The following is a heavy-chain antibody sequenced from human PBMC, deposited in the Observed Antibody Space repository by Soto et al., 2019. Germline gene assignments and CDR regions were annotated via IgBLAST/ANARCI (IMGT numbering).Heavy chain of an antibody. D-gene: IGHD3-22*01. CDR2: ISRSSSDI. CDR3: ARETYYDSSASFAN. J-gene: IGHJ4*02. Sequence: VGSLRLSCAASGFTFNTYVMNWARQAPGKGLEWVSSISRSSSDIYYADSVKGRFTISRDNTKNSLYLQMNSLRAEDTAVYYCARETYYDSSASFANWGQGTPVTVSS. CDR1: GFTFNTYV. V-gene: IGHV3-21*01.